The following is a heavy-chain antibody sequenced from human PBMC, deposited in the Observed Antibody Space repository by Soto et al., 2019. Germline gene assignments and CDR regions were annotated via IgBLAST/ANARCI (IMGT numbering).Heavy chain of an antibody. V-gene: IGHV3-30-3*01. Sequence: QVQLVESGGGVVQPGRSLRLSCEASGFTFSSYAMHWVRQAPGKGLEWVAVISYDVTNKYYADSVKGRFTISRDNSRNTLYLQMNSLGAEDTAVYHCARGAPIVGTTHLDYWGQGTLVTVSS. CDR1: GFTFSSYA. D-gene: IGHD1-26*01. J-gene: IGHJ4*02. CDR3: ARGAPIVGTTHLDY. CDR2: ISYDVTNK.